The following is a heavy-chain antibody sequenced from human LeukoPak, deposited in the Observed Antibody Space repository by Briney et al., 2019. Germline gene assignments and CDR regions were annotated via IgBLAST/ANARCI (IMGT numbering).Heavy chain of an antibody. D-gene: IGHD5-24*01. CDR3: ARVRRDGYNFGY. V-gene: IGHV4-39*07. CDR2: IYYSGST. Sequence: SETLSLTCTVSGGSISSSSYYWGWVRQPPGNGLEWIGSIYYSGSTYYNPSLKSRVTISVDTSKNQFSLKLSSVTAADTAVYYCARVRRDGYNFGYWGQGTLVTVSS. J-gene: IGHJ4*02. CDR1: GGSISSSSYY.